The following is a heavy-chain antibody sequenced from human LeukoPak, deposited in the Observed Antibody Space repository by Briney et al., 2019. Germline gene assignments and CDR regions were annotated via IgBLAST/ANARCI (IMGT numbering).Heavy chain of an antibody. CDR2: IDYSGDT. CDR1: GDSFSSYY. J-gene: IGHJ4*02. Sequence: TSETLSLTCSVSGDSFSSYYWSWIRQPPGKGPEWIGYIDYSGDTNYSPALKSRVTISVDTSKKQLSLRLSSVTAADTGVYYCARLWGTTFDYWGQGRLVTVSS. V-gene: IGHV4-59*08. D-gene: IGHD3-16*01. CDR3: ARLWGTTFDY.